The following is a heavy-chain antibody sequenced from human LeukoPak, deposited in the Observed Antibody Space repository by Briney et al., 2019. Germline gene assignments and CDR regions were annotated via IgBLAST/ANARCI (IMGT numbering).Heavy chain of an antibody. CDR3: AAAPLY. V-gene: IGHV3-66*01. J-gene: IGHJ4*02. CDR1: GFTFSSYD. CDR2: LYSGGST. Sequence: GGSLRLSCAASGFTFSSYDMHWVRQAPGKGLEWVSALYSGGSTYYADSVKGRFTISRDNSKNTLYLQMNSLRAEDTAVYYCAAAPLYWGQGTLVIVSS. D-gene: IGHD6-13*01.